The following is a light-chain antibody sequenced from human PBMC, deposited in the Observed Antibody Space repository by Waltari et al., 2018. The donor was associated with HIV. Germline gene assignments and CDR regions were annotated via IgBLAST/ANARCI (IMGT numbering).Light chain of an antibody. Sequence: FELTQPPTVSVSPGETANITCSGDHLSLKYTCWYQQKVGQSPVLVIYADSKRPSGIPDRFSGSNSGNTSTLTIYGAQTVDEADYYCQAWDTIREVFGGGTRLTVL. CDR1: HLSLKY. J-gene: IGLJ3*02. CDR3: QAWDTIREV. V-gene: IGLV3-1*01. CDR2: ADS.